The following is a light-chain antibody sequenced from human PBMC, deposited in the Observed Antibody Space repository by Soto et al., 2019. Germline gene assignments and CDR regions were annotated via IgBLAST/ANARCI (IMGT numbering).Light chain of an antibody. Sequence: EIVLTQSPGTLSLSPGERATLSCRASQSVSSSYLAWYQQKPGQAPRRLIYAASSRATGIPDRFSGSGSGTDFTLTISRLEPEDFAVYYCQPYGSSPGTFGGGTKVEIK. CDR3: QPYGSSPGT. CDR1: QSVSSSY. CDR2: AAS. V-gene: IGKV3-20*01. J-gene: IGKJ4*01.